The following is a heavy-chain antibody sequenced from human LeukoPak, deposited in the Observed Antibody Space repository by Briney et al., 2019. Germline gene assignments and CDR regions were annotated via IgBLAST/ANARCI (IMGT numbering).Heavy chain of an antibody. V-gene: IGHV1-18*01. D-gene: IGHD3-10*01. Sequence: GASVKVSCKASGYTFTSYGISWVRQAPGQGLEWMGWISAYNGNTNYAQKLQGRVAMTTDTSTSTAYMELRSLRSDDTAVYYCATLWFGEYPFDYWGQGTLVTVSS. CDR2: ISAYNGNT. CDR3: ATLWFGEYPFDY. CDR1: GYTFTSYG. J-gene: IGHJ4*02.